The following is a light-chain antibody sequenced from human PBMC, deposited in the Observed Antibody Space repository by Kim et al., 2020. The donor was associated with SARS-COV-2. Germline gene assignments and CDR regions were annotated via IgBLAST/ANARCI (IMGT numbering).Light chain of an antibody. V-gene: IGKV3-15*01. CDR2: GASNGAS. CDR1: QDVSSN. CDR3: QQYNDWPS. J-gene: IGKJ2*03. Sequence: PGERDTLACRASQDVSSNLAWYQQKPGQAPRLLIYGASNGASTRATGVPARFSGSGSGTDFTLSISSLQSEDSAIYYCQQYNDWPSFGQGTKLEI.